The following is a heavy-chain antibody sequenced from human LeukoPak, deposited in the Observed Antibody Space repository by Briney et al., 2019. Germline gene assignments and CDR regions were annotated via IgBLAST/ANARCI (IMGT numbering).Heavy chain of an antibody. CDR1: GFTFSSYS. V-gene: IGHV3-48*04. D-gene: IGHD6-19*01. Sequence: GGSLRLSCAASGFTFSSYSMNWVRQAPGKGLEWVSYISSSSSTIYYADSVKGRFTISRDNAKNSLYLQMNSLRAEDTAVYYCARDRSSGWFYPFDYWGQGTLVTVSS. CDR2: ISSSSSTI. CDR3: ARDRSSGWFYPFDY. J-gene: IGHJ4*02.